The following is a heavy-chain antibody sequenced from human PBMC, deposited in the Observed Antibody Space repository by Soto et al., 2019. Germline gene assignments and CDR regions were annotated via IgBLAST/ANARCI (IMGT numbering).Heavy chain of an antibody. CDR1: GYTFSSYA. Sequence: AASVKVSCKASGYTFSSYAMHWVRQAPGQRLEWMGGIIPTFGTANYAQKFQGRVTITADESTSTAYMELSSLRSEDTAVYYCARSGYSYGIDYWGQGTLVTVSS. CDR2: IIPTFGTA. D-gene: IGHD5-18*01. V-gene: IGHV1-69*13. CDR3: ARSGYSYGIDY. J-gene: IGHJ4*02.